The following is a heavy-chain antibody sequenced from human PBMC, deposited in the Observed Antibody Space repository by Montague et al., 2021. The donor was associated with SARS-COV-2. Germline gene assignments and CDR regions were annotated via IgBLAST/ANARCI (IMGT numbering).Heavy chain of an antibody. V-gene: IGHV4-4*02. CDR1: DGSLLRPNC. Sequence: SETLSLTCAVSDGSLLRPNCGNWVRQPPGKVLSWIGEIYYTGNTNYNTCIKSRVTIFIDKSKNHCSLQLSSVTAADTAVYYCARGGTYHYGMDVWGQGTTVAVSS. J-gene: IGHJ6*02. CDR3: ARGGTYHYGMDV. CDR2: IYYTGNT. D-gene: IGHD3-16*01.